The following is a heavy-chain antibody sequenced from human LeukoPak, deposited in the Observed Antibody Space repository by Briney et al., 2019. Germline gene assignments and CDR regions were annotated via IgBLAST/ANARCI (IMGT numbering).Heavy chain of an antibody. D-gene: IGHD3-22*01. CDR2: ISGSGGST. Sequence: GGSLRLSCAASGFTFSSYAMSWVRQAPGKGLEWASAISGSGGSTYYADSVKGRFTISRDNSKNTLYLQMNSLRAEDTAVYYCAKDPLNYYDSSGYYPGEAFDIWGQGTMVTVSS. CDR1: GFTFSSYA. CDR3: AKDPLNYYDSSGYYPGEAFDI. J-gene: IGHJ3*02. V-gene: IGHV3-23*01.